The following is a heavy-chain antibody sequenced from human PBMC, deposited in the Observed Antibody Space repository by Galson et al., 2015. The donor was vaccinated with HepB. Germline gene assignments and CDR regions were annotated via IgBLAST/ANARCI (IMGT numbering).Heavy chain of an antibody. CDR1: GCTFSSYA. V-gene: IGHV1-69*13. D-gene: IGHD6-13*01. Sequence: SVKVSCKASGCTFSSYAISWVRQAPGQGLEWMGGIIPIFGTANYAQKFQGRVTITADESTSTAYMELSSLRSEDTAVYYCARGGAAAGVYYYYMDVWGKGTTVTVSS. CDR3: ARGGAAAGVYYYYMDV. J-gene: IGHJ6*03. CDR2: IIPIFGTA.